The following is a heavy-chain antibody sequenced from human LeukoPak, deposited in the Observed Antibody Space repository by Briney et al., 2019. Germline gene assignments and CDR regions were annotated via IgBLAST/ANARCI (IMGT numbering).Heavy chain of an antibody. CDR3: ARDSTYYYDSGSSGPHYFDN. Sequence: GKSLRLSCAASGFTFSNYAMHWVRQAPGKGLEWVSLISSGGTYEYYADSVKGRFTISRDNSKNTMYLQLNSLRAEDTAVYYCARDSTYYYDSGSSGPHYFDNWGQGTPVTVSS. CDR2: ISSGGTYE. J-gene: IGHJ4*02. D-gene: IGHD3-10*01. CDR1: GFTFSNYA. V-gene: IGHV3-30*01.